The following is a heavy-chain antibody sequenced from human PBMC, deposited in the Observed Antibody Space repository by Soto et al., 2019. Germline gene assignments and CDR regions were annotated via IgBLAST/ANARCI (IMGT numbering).Heavy chain of an antibody. Sequence: QVQLVQSGPEVKKPGASVKVSCKTSGYTVTSYGISWVRQAPGQGHEGMVWITTYKGKTTYAQKFQGRVTMTTDTSTSTAYMEMRSRRSDDTAVYDCATRSPAFDDWGQGTLVTVSS. CDR3: ATRSPAFDD. CDR1: GYTVTSYG. J-gene: IGHJ4*02. CDR2: ITTYKGKT. V-gene: IGHV1-18*01.